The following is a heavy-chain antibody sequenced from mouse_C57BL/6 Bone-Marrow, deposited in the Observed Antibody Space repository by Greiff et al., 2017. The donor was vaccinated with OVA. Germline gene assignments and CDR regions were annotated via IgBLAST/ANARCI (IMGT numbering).Heavy chain of an antibody. CDR3: ARHHYAMDY. V-gene: IGHV5-6*01. Sequence: DVQLVESGGDLVKPGGSLKLSCAASGFTFSSYGMSWVRQTPDKRLEWVATISSGGSYTYYPDSVKGRFTISRDNAKNTLYLQMSSLKSEDTAMYYCARHHYAMDYWGQGTSVTVSS. CDR1: GFTFSSYG. J-gene: IGHJ4*01. CDR2: ISSGGSYT.